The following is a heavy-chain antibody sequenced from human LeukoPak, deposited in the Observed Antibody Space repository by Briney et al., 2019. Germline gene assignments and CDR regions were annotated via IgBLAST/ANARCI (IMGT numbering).Heavy chain of an antibody. Sequence: GASVKVSCEASGYTFTGYYMHWVRQAPGQGLEWMGWINPNSGGTNYAQKFQGRVTMTRDTSISTAYMELSRLRSDDTAVYYCAAAFDTAMSYFDYWGQGTLVTVSS. V-gene: IGHV1-2*02. CDR1: GYTFTGYY. CDR2: INPNSGGT. J-gene: IGHJ4*02. D-gene: IGHD5-18*01. CDR3: AAAFDTAMSYFDY.